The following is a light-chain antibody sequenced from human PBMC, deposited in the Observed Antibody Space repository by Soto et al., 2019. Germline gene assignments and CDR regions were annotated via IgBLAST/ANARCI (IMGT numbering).Light chain of an antibody. CDR2: EVS. J-gene: IGLJ2*01. Sequence: QSALTQPASVSGSPGQSITISCTGTSSDVGVYNYVSWYQHHPGKAPKLMIYEVSSRPSGVSNRFSGSKSGNTASLTISGLQAEDEADYYCSTWDDSLDGVVFGGGTKVTVL. V-gene: IGLV2-14*01. CDR3: STWDDSLDGVV. CDR1: SSDVGVYNY.